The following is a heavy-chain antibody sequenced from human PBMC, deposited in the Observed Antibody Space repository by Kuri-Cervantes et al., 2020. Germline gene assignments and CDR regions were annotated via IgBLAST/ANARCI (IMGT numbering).Heavy chain of an antibody. V-gene: IGHV3-21*01. CDR1: GFTFSSYS. Sequence: GESLKISCAASGFTFSSYSMNWVRQAPGKGLEWVSSISSSSSYIYYADSVKGRFTISRDNAKNSLYLQMNSLRAEDTAVYYCARDLAEVIGGRTRERNDAFDIWGQGTMVTVSS. J-gene: IGHJ3*02. CDR2: ISSSSSYI. D-gene: IGHD2-21*01. CDR3: ARDLAEVIGGRTRERNDAFDI.